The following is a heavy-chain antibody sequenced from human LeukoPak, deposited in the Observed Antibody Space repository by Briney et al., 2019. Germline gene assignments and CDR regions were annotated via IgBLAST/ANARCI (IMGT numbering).Heavy chain of an antibody. CDR2: INHSGST. D-gene: IGHD2-2*01. V-gene: IGHV4-34*01. CDR1: GGSFSGYY. CDR3: ARSRYIVVVPAAMLGPSRNWFDP. J-gene: IGHJ5*02. Sequence: SETLSLTCAVYGGSFSGYYRSWIRQPPGKGLEWIGEINHSGSTNYNPSLKSRVTISVDTSKNQFSLKLSSVTAADTAVYYCARSRYIVVVPAAMLGPSRNWFDPWGQGTLVTVSS.